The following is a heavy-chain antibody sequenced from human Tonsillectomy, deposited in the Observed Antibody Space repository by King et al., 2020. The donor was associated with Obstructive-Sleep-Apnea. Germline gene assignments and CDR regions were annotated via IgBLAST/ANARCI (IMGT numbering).Heavy chain of an antibody. V-gene: IGHV1-18*04. CDR3: AITYYYDQGLDY. D-gene: IGHD3-22*01. Sequence: GQLVQSGTEVKKPGASVKVSCKASGYTFITYGITWVRQAPGKGLEWMGWISANNGNTNYQQKFQGRVTMTTDTSTSTAYMELRSRRTDDTAVYYCAITYYYDQGLDYWGQGTLVSVSS. CDR2: ISANNGNT. J-gene: IGHJ4*02. CDR1: GYTFITYG.